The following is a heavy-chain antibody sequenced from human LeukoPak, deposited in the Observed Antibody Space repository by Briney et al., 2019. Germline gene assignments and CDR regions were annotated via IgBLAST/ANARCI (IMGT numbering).Heavy chain of an antibody. Sequence: PGGSLRLSCAASGFTFNDYWMHWVRQPPGRGLVWVSRINNDGSSTNYANSVKGRFTISRDNAKNTVYLEMNSLRAEDTASYYCAKDIAFCSSTSCYPDYWGQGTLVTVSS. CDR2: INNDGSST. J-gene: IGHJ4*02. CDR3: AKDIAFCSSTSCYPDY. D-gene: IGHD2-2*01. CDR1: GFTFNDYW. V-gene: IGHV3-74*01.